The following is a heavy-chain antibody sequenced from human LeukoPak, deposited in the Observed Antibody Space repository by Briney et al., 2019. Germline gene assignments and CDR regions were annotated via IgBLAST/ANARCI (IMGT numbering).Heavy chain of an antibody. V-gene: IGHV1-8*01. CDR1: GYTFTSYD. Sequence: ASVKVSCKASGYTFTSYDINWVRQATGQGLEWMGWMNPNSGNTGYAQKFQGRVTMTRNTSISTAYMELSSLRSEDTAVYYCARGPGYYYGSRPAIGWFDPWGQGTLVTVSS. CDR2: MNPNSGNT. J-gene: IGHJ5*02. CDR3: ARGPGYYYGSRPAIGWFDP. D-gene: IGHD3-10*01.